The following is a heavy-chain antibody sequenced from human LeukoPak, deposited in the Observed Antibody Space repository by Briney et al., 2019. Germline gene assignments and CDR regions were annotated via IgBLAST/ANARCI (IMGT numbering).Heavy chain of an antibody. CDR3: ARGFYSSSSVGY. CDR1: GLTFSNYG. J-gene: IGHJ4*02. CDR2: IWYDGSHK. D-gene: IGHD6-6*01. V-gene: IGHV3-33*01. Sequence: GGSLRLSCAASGLTFSNYGMHWVRQAPGKGLEWVAVIWYDGSHKYYADSVKGRFTISRDNFKNTLYLQMNSLRAEDTAVYYCARGFYSSSSVGYWGQGTLVTVSS.